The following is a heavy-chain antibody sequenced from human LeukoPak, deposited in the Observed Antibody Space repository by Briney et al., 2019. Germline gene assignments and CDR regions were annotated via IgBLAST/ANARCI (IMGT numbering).Heavy chain of an antibody. D-gene: IGHD3-10*01. CDR3: ARNNAMVRGAWFDP. Sequence: GGSLRLSCAASGFTFSSYSMNWVRQAPGKGLEWVSSISSSSSYIYYADSVKGRFTISRDNAKNSLYLQMNSLRAEDTAVYYCARNNAMVRGAWFDPWGQGTLVTVSS. CDR2: ISSSSSYI. V-gene: IGHV3-21*01. J-gene: IGHJ5*02. CDR1: GFTFSSYS.